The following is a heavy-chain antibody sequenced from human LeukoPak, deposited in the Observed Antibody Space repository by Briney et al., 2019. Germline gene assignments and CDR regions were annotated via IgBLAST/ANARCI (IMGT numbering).Heavy chain of an antibody. CDR2: INPNSGGT. CDR1: GYTFTGYY. CDR3: ARGIVVVIGPRAFDI. D-gene: IGHD3-22*01. Sequence: ASVKVSCKASGYTFTGYYMHWVRQAPGQGLEWMGWINPNSGGTNYAQKFQGRVTMTRDTSISTAYMELSRLRSDDTAVYYCARGIVVVIGPRAFDIWGQGTMVTVSS. V-gene: IGHV1-2*02. J-gene: IGHJ3*02.